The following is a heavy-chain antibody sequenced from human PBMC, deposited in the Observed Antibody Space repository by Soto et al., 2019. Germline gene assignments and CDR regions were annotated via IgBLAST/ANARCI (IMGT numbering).Heavy chain of an antibody. V-gene: IGHV1-69*06. D-gene: IGHD2-2*01. Sequence: QVQLVQSGAEVKKPGSSVKVSCKASGGTFSSYAISWVRQAPGQGLEWMGGIIPISDTTNYAQKFQGRVTITADKSTSTAYMELSSLRSEDTAVYYCARSQGSSTSLEIYYYYYYGMEGWGQGTTVTVSS. J-gene: IGHJ6*02. CDR2: IIPISDTT. CDR1: GGTFSSYA. CDR3: ARSQGSSTSLEIYYYYYYGMEG.